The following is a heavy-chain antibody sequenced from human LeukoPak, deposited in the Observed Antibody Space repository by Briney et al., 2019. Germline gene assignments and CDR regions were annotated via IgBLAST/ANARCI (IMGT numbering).Heavy chain of an antibody. V-gene: IGHV3-11*01. CDR3: ARGYDYSNSDYYYMDG. CDR1: GFTFSDYY. Sequence: GGSLRLSCAASGFTFSDYYMSWIRQAPGKGLEWVSYISSSGSTIYYADSVKGRFTISRDNAKNSLYLQMNSLRAEDTAVYYCARGYDYSNSDYYYMDGWGKGTTVTVSS. D-gene: IGHD4-11*01. J-gene: IGHJ6*03. CDR2: ISSSGSTI.